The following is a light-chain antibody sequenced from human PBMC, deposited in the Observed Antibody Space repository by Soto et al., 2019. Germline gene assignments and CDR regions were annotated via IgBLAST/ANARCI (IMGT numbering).Light chain of an antibody. CDR3: SSYTSSTFYV. V-gene: IGLV2-14*01. CDR1: SSDVGGYNY. Sequence: SALTQPASVSGSPGQSITISCTGTSSDVGGYNYVSWYQQHPGKAPKPMIYEVSNRPSGVSNRSSGSKSGNTASLTISGLQAEDEADYYCSSYTSSTFYVFGTGTKVTVL. J-gene: IGLJ1*01. CDR2: EVS.